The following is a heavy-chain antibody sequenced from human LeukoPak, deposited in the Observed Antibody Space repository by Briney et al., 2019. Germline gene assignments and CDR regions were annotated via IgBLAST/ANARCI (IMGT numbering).Heavy chain of an antibody. CDR1: GFTFSNYV. CDR3: ARAGYSSGLGNY. V-gene: IGHV3-9*01. J-gene: IGHJ4*02. CDR2: ISWNSGSI. Sequence: PGGSLRLSCAASGFTFSNYVMHWVRQAPGKGLEWVSGISWNSGSIGYADSVKGRFTISRDNAKNSLYLQMNSLRAEDTAVYYCARAGYSSGLGNYWGQGTLVTVSS. D-gene: IGHD6-19*01.